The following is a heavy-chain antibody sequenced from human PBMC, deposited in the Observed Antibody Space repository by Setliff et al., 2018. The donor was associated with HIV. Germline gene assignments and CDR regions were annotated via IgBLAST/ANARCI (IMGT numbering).Heavy chain of an antibody. Sequence: SETLSLTCAVYGGSFSGYDWSWIRQPPGKGLEWIGEINHSGSTYHSPSLESRVTISIDTSKNQFSLKLSSVTAADTAVYFCARGRGSSSSWPIDYWGQGTLVTVSS. D-gene: IGHD6-13*01. V-gene: IGHV4-34*09. CDR1: GGSFSGYD. CDR3: ARGRGSSSSWPIDY. CDR2: INHSGST. J-gene: IGHJ4*02.